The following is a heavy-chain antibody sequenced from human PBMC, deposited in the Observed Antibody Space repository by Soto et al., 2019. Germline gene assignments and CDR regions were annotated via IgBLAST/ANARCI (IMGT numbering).Heavy chain of an antibody. V-gene: IGHV3-9*01. CDR1: GFTFDDHV. D-gene: IGHD3-3*01. CDR2: ISWDGYSI. CDR3: ARSWSGSSSGRVDV. J-gene: IGHJ6*02. Sequence: EVQLVESGGGLVHPGRSLRLSCVASGFTFDDHVMRWVRQVPGKGLEWVGHISWDGYSIAYGGSVRGPFTISRDNAKNTLYLQMNSLRPEDTALYYCARSWSGSSSGRVDVWGQGTTVTVSS.